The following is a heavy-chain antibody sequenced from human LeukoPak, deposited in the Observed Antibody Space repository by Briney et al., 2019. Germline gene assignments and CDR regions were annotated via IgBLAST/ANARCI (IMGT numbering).Heavy chain of an antibody. V-gene: IGHV1-2*02. CDR1: GYTFTGYY. CDR2: INPNSGGT. D-gene: IGHD3-10*01. CDR3: ARDLGALLWFGELSALDY. Sequence: ASVKVSCKASGYTFTGYYMHWVRQAPGQGLEWMGWINPNSGGTNYAQKFRGRVTMTRDTSISTAYMELSRLRSDDTAVYYCARDLGALLWFGELSALDYWGQGTLVTVSS. J-gene: IGHJ4*02.